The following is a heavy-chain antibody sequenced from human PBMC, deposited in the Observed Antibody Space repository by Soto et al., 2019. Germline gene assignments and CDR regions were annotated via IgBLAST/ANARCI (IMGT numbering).Heavy chain of an antibody. V-gene: IGHV1-2*02. Sequence: QLHLVQSGAVVKKPGASVTVSCSASGYPVTAYYMHWVRQAPGRGLEWMGGINPATGAAKYTQELQGRVTMTRDPSTSTVFMELGGLTSEDTAVFYCARGGGVGVAGSAAFDMWGQGTLVTVSS. CDR3: ARGGGVGVAGSAAFDM. CDR1: GYPVTAYY. CDR2: INPATGAA. D-gene: IGHD3-3*01. J-gene: IGHJ3*02.